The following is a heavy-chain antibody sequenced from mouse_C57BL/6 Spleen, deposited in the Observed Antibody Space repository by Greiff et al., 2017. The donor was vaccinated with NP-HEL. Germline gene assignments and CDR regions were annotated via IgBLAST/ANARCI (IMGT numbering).Heavy chain of an antibody. CDR1: GFTFSSYA. CDR2: ISDGGSYT. V-gene: IGHV5-4*01. CDR3: ARDGSIGNYFDY. Sequence: EVKVVESGGGLVKPGGSLKLSCAASGFTFSSYAMSWVRQTPEKRLEWVATISDGGSYTYYPDNVKGRFTISRDNAKNNLYLQMSHLKSEDTAMYYCARDGSIGNYFDYWGQGTTLTVSS. J-gene: IGHJ2*01. D-gene: IGHD2-10*02.